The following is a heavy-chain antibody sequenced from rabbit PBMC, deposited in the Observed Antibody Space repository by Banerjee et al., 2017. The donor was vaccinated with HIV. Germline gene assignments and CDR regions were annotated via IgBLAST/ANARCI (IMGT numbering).Heavy chain of an antibody. CDR1: GFDFSSYG. J-gene: IGHJ4*01. D-gene: IGHD2-1*01. CDR3: AREESDGGGHLKL. V-gene: IGHV1S47*01. Sequence: QEQLVESGGGLVQPGGSLKLSCKASGFDFSSYGVNWVRQAPGKGLEWIGYITYGGSAYYASWVKGRFTISRDNAQNTVSLQLNSLTAADTATYFCAREESDGGGHLKLWGPGTLVTVS. CDR2: ITYGGSA.